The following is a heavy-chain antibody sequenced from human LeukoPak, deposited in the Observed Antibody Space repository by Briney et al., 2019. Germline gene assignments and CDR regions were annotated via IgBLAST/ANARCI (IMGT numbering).Heavy chain of an antibody. J-gene: IGHJ1*01. CDR2: ITWNSGSL. CDR3: AKDTGRYSDSSLDN. CDR1: GFTFGDYA. D-gene: IGHD3-22*01. Sequence: GRSLRLSCGASGFTFGDYAFHWVRQAPGKGLEWVSSITWNSGSLAYADSVKGRFTISRDNAENSLYLQMNSLRPEDTAYYYCAKDTGRYSDSSLDNWGQGTLVIVSS. V-gene: IGHV3-9*01.